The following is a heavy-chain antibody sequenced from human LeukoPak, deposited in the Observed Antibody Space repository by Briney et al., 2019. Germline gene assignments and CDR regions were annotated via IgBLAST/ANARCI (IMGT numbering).Heavy chain of an antibody. CDR1: NGSLSSGGYY. J-gene: IGHJ1*01. CDR3: ATGGPIVAGFFQH. Sequence: PSQTLSLTCNVLNGSLSSGGYYWSWIRQHPGKGLEWIGYIYYSGSTYYNPSLKSRVTISVDTSQNQFSLRLSSVTAADTAVYYCATGGPIVAGFFQHWGQGTLVTVSS. CDR2: IYYSGST. D-gene: IGHD2-15*01. V-gene: IGHV4-31*03.